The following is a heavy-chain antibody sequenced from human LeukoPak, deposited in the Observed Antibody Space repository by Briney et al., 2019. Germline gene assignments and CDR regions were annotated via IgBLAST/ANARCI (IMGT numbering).Heavy chain of an antibody. V-gene: IGHV4-39*07. CDR2: IYYSGST. D-gene: IGHD3-10*01. CDR1: GGSISSGGYY. CDR3: AKAGYGSGSYYNWFDP. Sequence: SETLSLTCTVSGGSISSGGYYWGWIRQPPGKELEWIGSIYYSGSTYYNPSLKSRVTISVDTSKNQFSLKLSSVTAADTAVYYCAKAGYGSGSYYNWFDPWGQGTLVTVSS. J-gene: IGHJ5*02.